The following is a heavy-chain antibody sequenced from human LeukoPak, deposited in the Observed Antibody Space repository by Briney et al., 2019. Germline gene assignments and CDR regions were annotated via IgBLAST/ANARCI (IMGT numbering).Heavy chain of an antibody. CDR1: AFTFSDYY. CDR2: ISSSGSTI. Sequence: GGSLRLSCAASAFTFSDYYMSWIRQAPGKGLEWVSYISSSGSTIYYADSVKGRFTISRDNAKNSLYLQMNSLRAEDTAVYYCARDLSYDFWSGYLDYWGQGTLVTVSS. V-gene: IGHV3-11*04. D-gene: IGHD3-3*01. CDR3: ARDLSYDFWSGYLDY. J-gene: IGHJ4*02.